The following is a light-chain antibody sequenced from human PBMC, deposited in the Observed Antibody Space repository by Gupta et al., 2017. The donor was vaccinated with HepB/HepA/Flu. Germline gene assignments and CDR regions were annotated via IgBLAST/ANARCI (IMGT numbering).Light chain of an antibody. Sequence: IVLTQSPGTQPLSPGERATLSCRASQSLSGSLLAWYQQKPGQAPRLLIYGASCRANGIPDRFTGGGSGADFTLTINRLEPEDFAVYFCHQYGASPRTFGQGTKVEIK. CDR3: HQYGASPRT. V-gene: IGKV3-20*01. CDR1: QSLSGSL. CDR2: GAS. J-gene: IGKJ1*01.